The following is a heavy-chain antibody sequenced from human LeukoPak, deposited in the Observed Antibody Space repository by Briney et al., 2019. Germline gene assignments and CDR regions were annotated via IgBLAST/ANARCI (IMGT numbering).Heavy chain of an antibody. CDR2: IRSKAYGGTT. CDR1: GFTFGDYA. J-gene: IGHJ4*02. Sequence: GGSLRLSCTASGFTFGDYAMSWVRQAPGKGLEWVGFIRSKAYGGTTEYAASMKGRFTISRDDSKSIAYLQMNSLKTEDTAVYYCTRGRYDILTGYYNPLFDYWGQGTLVTVSS. CDR3: TRGRYDILTGYYNPLFDY. D-gene: IGHD3-9*01. V-gene: IGHV3-49*04.